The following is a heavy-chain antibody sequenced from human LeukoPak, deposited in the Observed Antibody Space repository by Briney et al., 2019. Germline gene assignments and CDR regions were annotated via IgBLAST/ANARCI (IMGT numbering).Heavy chain of an antibody. J-gene: IGHJ3*02. CDR1: GFTVSSSY. Sequence: GGSLRLSCAASGFTVSSSYMSWVRRAPGKGLEWVSVIYSGGRTYYSDSVKGRFTISRDNAKNSLYLQMNSLRAEDTAVYYCAREDYQDAFDIWGQGTMVTVSS. CDR2: IYSGGRT. CDR3: AREDYQDAFDI. V-gene: IGHV3-53*01. D-gene: IGHD2-2*01.